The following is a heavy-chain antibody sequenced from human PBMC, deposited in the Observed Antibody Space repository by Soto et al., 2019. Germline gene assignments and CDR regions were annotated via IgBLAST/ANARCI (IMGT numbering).Heavy chain of an antibody. D-gene: IGHD3-10*01. CDR1: GGTFSSYT. V-gene: IGHV1-69*02. J-gene: IGHJ5*02. CDR2: IIPILGIA. Sequence: QVQLVHSGAEVKKPGSSVKVSCKASGGTFSSYTISWVRQAPGQGLEWMGRIIPILGIANYAQKFQGRVTITADKSTSTAYMELSSLRSEDTAVYYCASSPQFRGGWFDPWGQGTLVTVSS. CDR3: ASSPQFRGGWFDP.